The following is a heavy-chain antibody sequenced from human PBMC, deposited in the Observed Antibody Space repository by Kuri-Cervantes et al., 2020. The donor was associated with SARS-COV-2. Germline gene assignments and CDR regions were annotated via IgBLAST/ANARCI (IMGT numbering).Heavy chain of an antibody. Sequence: SETLSLTCTVSGGSISSSSYYWGWIRQPPGKGLEWIGSIYYSGSTYYNPSLKSRVTISVDTSKNQFSLKLSSVTAADTAVYYCASPRRDGYKLIPDPGWSFDPWGQGTLVTVSS. D-gene: IGHD5-24*01. J-gene: IGHJ5*02. CDR2: IYYSGST. CDR3: ASPRRDGYKLIPDPGWSFDP. V-gene: IGHV4-39*01. CDR1: GGSISSSSYY.